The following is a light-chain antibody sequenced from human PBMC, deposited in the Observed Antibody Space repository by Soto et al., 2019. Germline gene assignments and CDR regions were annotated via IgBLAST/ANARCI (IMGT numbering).Light chain of an antibody. CDR3: SSYTSTSTYV. Sequence: QSVLIQPASVSGSPGQSITISCTGTSSDVGGYNYVSWYQQYPGKAPKLMIFHVSNRPSGVSSRFSGSKSGNSASLTISGLQPEDEADYYCSSYTSTSTYVFGTGTKVTVL. CDR1: SSDVGGYNY. CDR2: HVS. J-gene: IGLJ1*01. V-gene: IGLV2-14*01.